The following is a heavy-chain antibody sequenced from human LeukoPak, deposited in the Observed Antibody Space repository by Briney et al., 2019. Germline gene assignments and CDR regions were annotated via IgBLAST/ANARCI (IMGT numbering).Heavy chain of an antibody. CDR2: ISSSATYM. CDR3: TRDLAAVPGPRMDV. J-gene: IGHJ6*02. Sequence: KPGGSLRLSCAASGLTFSSYGMDWVRQAPGRGLEWVSSISSSATYMFYADSVKGRFTISRDNAKNSLYLQMDSLRDDDTAMYFCTRDLAAVPGPRMDVWGQGTTVTVSS. CDR1: GLTFSSYG. V-gene: IGHV3-21*04. D-gene: IGHD6-19*01.